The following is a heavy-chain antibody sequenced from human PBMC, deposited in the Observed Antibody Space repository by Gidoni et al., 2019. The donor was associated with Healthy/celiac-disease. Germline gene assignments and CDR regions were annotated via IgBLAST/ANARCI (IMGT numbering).Heavy chain of an antibody. CDR3: TRWVQQWLIYGGYYFDY. Sequence: EVQLVESGGGLVKPGRSRRRSCTASGFTIGDYHMSWFRQAPGKGLEWVGFIRSRAYGGTTEYAASVKGRFTISRDDSKSIAYLQMNSLKTEDTAVYYCTRWVQQWLIYGGYYFDYWGQGTLVTVSS. V-gene: IGHV3-49*05. D-gene: IGHD6-19*01. CDR2: IRSRAYGGTT. J-gene: IGHJ4*02. CDR1: GFTIGDYH.